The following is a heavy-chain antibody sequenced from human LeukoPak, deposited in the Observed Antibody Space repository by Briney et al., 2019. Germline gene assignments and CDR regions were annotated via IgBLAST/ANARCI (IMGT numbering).Heavy chain of an antibody. J-gene: IGHJ3*02. CDR2: ISYDGSNK. CDR1: GFTFSSYG. D-gene: IGHD6-19*01. CDR3: ARGRPSRYSSGGTAFDI. V-gene: IGHV3-30*03. Sequence: GRSLRLSCAASGFTFSSYGMHWVRQAPGKGLEWVAVISYDGSNKYYADSVKGRFTISRDNAKNSLYLQMNSLRAEDTAVYYCARGRPSRYSSGGTAFDIWGQGTMVTVSS.